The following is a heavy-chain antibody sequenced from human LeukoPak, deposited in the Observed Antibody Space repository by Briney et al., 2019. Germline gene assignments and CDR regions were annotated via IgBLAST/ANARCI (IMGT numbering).Heavy chain of an antibody. V-gene: IGHV4-59*01. D-gene: IGHD4-17*01. CDR2: IYYSGST. CDR3: ARDNGDGYFDY. Sequence: KASETLSLTCTVSGGSISSYYWSWIRQPPGKGLEWIGYIYYSGSTNYNPSLKSRVTISVDTSKNQFSLKLSSVTAADTAVYYCARDNGDGYFDYWGQGTLVTVSS. J-gene: IGHJ4*02. CDR1: GGSISSYY.